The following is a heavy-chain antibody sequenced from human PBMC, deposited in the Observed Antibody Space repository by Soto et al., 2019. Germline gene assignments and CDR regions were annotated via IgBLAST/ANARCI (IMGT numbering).Heavy chain of an antibody. Sequence: QVQLVESGGGVVQPGRSLRLSCAASGFTFSSYGMHWVRQAPGKGLEWVAVIWYDGSNKYYADSVKGRFTISRDNSKNTLYLQMNSLRAEDTAVYYCARDKTYYDFWSGFPLPNYYYYYGMDVWGQGTTLTVAS. V-gene: IGHV3-33*01. CDR3: ARDKTYYDFWSGFPLPNYYYYYGMDV. CDR1: GFTFSSYG. CDR2: IWYDGSNK. J-gene: IGHJ6*02. D-gene: IGHD3-3*01.